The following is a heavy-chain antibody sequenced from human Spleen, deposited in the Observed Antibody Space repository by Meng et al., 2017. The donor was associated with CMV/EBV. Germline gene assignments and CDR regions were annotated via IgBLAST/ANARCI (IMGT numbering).Heavy chain of an antibody. CDR1: GFTFSRNY. V-gene: IGHV3-66*02. Sequence: SCAVSGFTFSRNYMSWVRQAPGKGPEWVSLIYSDGRTSYADSLNGRFIISRDTSKNTLYLQMNSLRAEDTALYYCARVGEIGTTTYYYYGVDVWGQGTTVTVSS. CDR2: IYSDGRT. CDR3: ARVGEIGTTTYYYYGVDV. J-gene: IGHJ6*02. D-gene: IGHD1-1*01.